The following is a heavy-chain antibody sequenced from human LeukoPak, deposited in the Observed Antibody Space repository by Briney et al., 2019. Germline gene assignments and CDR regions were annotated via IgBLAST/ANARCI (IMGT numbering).Heavy chain of an antibody. CDR2: INHSGST. V-gene: IGHV4-34*01. J-gene: IGHJ4*02. D-gene: IGHD3-10*01. CDR1: GGSFSGYY. Sequence: PSETLSLTCAVYGGSFSGYYWSWIRQPPGKGLEWIGEINHSGSTNYNPSLKSRVTISVDTSKNQFSLKLSSVTAADTAVYYCAGVPPNLNRGVDYWGQGTLVTVSS. CDR3: AGVPPNLNRGVDY.